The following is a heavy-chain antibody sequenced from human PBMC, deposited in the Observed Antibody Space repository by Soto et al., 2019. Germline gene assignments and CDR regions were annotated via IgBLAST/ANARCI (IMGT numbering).Heavy chain of an antibody. CDR1: GGTFSSYA. V-gene: IGHV1-69*13. CDR3: ARDPGATGTTFRYNWFDP. J-gene: IGHJ5*02. D-gene: IGHD1-1*01. CDR2: IIPIFGTA. Sequence: SVKVSCKASGGTFSSYAISWVRQAPGQGLEWMGGIIPIFGTANYAQKFQGRVTITADESTSTAYMELSSLRSEDTAVYYCARDPGATGTTFRYNWFDPWGQGTLVTVSS.